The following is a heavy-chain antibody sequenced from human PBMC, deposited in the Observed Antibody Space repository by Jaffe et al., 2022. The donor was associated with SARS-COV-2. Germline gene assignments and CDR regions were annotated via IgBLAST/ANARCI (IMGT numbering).Heavy chain of an antibody. Sequence: QVQLQESGPGLVKPSETLSLTCTVSGGSISSYYWSWIRQPPGKGLEWIGYIYYSGSTNYNPSLKSRVTISVDTSKNQFSLKLSSVTAADTAVYYCARGGRYSSSWYVPAFDIWGQGTMVTVSS. CDR3: ARGGRYSSSWYVPAFDI. D-gene: IGHD6-13*01. CDR2: IYYSGST. V-gene: IGHV4-59*01. J-gene: IGHJ3*02. CDR1: GGSISSYY.